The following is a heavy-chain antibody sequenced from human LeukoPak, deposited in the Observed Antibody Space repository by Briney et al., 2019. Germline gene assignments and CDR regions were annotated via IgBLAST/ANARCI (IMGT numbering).Heavy chain of an antibody. CDR3: ASLPGFYYYYYYMDV. V-gene: IGHV4-34*01. J-gene: IGHJ6*03. CDR1: GGSFSGYY. Sequence: SETLSLTCAVYGGSFSGYYWSWIRQPPGKGLEWIGEINHSGSTNYNPSLKSRVTISVDTSKNQFSLKLSSVTAADTAVYYCASLPGFYYYYYYMDVWGKGTSVTVSS. D-gene: IGHD3-9*01. CDR2: INHSGST.